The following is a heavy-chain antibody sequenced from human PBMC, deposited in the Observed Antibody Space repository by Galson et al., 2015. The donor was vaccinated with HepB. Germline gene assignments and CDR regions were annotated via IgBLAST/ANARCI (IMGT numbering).Heavy chain of an antibody. CDR3: ARSVRGCSGGSCYPAEGNWFDP. CDR2: ISAYNGNT. D-gene: IGHD2-15*01. V-gene: IGHV1-18*01. J-gene: IGHJ5*02. CDR1: GYTFTSYG. Sequence: SVKVSCKASGYTFTSYGISWVRQAPGQGLEWMGWISAYNGNTNYAQKHQGRVTMTTDTSTSTAYMELRSLRSDDTAVYYCARSVRGCSGGSCYPAEGNWFDPWGQGTLVTVSS.